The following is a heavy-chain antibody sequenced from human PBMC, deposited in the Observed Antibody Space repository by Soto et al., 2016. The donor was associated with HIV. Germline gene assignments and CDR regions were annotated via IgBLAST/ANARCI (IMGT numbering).Heavy chain of an antibody. D-gene: IGHD3-10*01. Sequence: EVQLVESGGGLVQPGRSLRLSCAASGFTFDDYAMHWVRQAPGKGLEWVSGISWNSGSIGYADSVKGRFTISRDNAKNSLYLQMNSLRAEDMALYYCAKDVREYYGSGTYHQWGQGTLVTVSS. CDR2: ISWNSGSI. CDR1: GFTFDDYA. J-gene: IGHJ4*02. CDR3: AKDVREYYGSGTYHQ. V-gene: IGHV3-9*03.